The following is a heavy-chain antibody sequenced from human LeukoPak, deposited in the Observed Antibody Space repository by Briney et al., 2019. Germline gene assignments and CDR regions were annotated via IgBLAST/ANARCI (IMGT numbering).Heavy chain of an antibody. Sequence: GGSLRLSCAAAGFTFSDYGMNWVRQAPGKGLEWVSSISSGTSYIYYADSVKGRFTISRDNAKNSLYLQMNSLRAEDTAVYYCAREGAAGVFDYWGQGTLVTVSS. CDR2: ISSGTSYI. CDR3: AREGAAGVFDY. CDR1: GFTFSDYG. J-gene: IGHJ4*02. V-gene: IGHV3-21*01. D-gene: IGHD6-25*01.